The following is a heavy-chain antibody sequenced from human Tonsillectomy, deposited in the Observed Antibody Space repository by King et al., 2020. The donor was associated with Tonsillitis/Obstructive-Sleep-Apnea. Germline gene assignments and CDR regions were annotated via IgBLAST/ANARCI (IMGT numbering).Heavy chain of an antibody. CDR3: VRAVGPGGTWFDP. CDR1: GYTFSSFG. CDR2: ISAFNGNT. J-gene: IGHJ5*02. Sequence: QLVQSRTEVKKSGASVKVSCKASGYTFSSFGITWVRQAPGQGLEWVGWISAFNGNTNYAQKLQGRVNMTTDTSTRTAYMDLRSLRSDDTAVYYCVRAVGPGGTWFDPWGQGTLVTVSS. D-gene: IGHD1-26*01. V-gene: IGHV1-18*01.